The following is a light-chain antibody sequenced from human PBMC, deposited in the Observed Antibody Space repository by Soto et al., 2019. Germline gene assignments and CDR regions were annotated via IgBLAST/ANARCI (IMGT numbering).Light chain of an antibody. J-gene: IGKJ1*01. CDR2: KAS. CDR1: QTISSW. CDR3: KHYNSYSEA. V-gene: IGKV1-5*03. Sequence: DIQMTQSPSTLSGSVGDRVTITCRASQTISSWLAWYQQKPGKAPKLLIYKASTLKRGVPSRFSGSGSGTEFTLTISSLQPDDCATYYCKHYNSYSEAFGQGTKVELK.